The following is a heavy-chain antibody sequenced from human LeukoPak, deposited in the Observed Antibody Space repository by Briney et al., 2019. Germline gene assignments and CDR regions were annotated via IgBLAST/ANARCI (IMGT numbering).Heavy chain of an antibody. Sequence: GGSLRLSCVASEFDFFSYGMQWVRQAPGKGLVWVSRIFTDGSTTSYADSVKGRFTISRDKDKNRLYLEMKSLRVEDTAVYYCARELPREVTLDYWGQGTLVTVSP. CDR3: ARELPREVTLDY. CDR1: EFDFFSYG. CDR2: IFTDGSTT. V-gene: IGHV3-74*01. D-gene: IGHD2-21*02. J-gene: IGHJ4*01.